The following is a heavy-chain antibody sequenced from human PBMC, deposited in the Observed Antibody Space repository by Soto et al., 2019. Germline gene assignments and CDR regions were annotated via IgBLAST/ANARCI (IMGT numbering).Heavy chain of an antibody. D-gene: IGHD2-2*01. J-gene: IGHJ6*02. CDR1: GGYCSCYD. Sequence: SVTLSLTWAFYGGYCSCYDVSWIRQPPGKGLEWIGEINHSGSTNYNPSLKSRVTISVDTSKNQFSLKLSSVTAADTAVYYCARDIVVVPAADNDFWNPLLTLYYYYGMDVWGQGTTVNVSS. V-gene: IGHV4-34*01. CDR2: INHSGST. CDR3: ARDIVVVPAADNDFWNPLLTLYYYYGMDV.